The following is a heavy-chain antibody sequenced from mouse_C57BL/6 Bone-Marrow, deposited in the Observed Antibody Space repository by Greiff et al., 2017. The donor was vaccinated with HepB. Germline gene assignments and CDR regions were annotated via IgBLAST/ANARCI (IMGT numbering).Heavy chain of an antibody. Sequence: QVQLKESGPELVKPGASVKISCKASGYAFSSSWMNWVKQRPGKGLEWIGRIYPGDGDTNYNGKFKGKATLTADKSSSTAYMQLSSLTSEDSAVYFCAREGYYSYAMDYWGQGTSVTVSS. CDR1: GYAFSSSW. CDR3: AREGYYSYAMDY. CDR2: IYPGDGDT. D-gene: IGHD2-3*01. V-gene: IGHV1-82*01. J-gene: IGHJ4*01.